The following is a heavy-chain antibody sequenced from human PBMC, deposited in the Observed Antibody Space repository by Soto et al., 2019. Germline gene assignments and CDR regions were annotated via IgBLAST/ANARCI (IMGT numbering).Heavy chain of an antibody. J-gene: IGHJ4*02. Sequence: SETLSLTCAVYGGSFSGYYWSWIRQPPGKGLEWIGEINHSGSTNCNPSLKSRVTISVDTSKNQFSLKLSSVTAADTAVYYCARGQMWCYYYGSGSYYLYWGQGTLVTVSS. V-gene: IGHV4-34*01. CDR3: ARGQMWCYYYGSGSYYLY. D-gene: IGHD3-10*01. CDR2: INHSGST. CDR1: GGSFSGYY.